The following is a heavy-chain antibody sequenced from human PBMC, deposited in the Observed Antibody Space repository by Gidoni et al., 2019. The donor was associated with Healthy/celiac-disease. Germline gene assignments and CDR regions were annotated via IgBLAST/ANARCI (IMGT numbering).Heavy chain of an antibody. D-gene: IGHD4-17*01. Sequence: QLQLHESCPGLEKPSETLSLPCTVSGGSISSSTYYWGWHRQPHGKGLEWIGSIYYSGSTYYNPALKSRVTISVDTSKNQFSLKLSSVAAADTAVYYCARHSYGDYGFDYWGQGTLVTVSS. CDR2: IYYSGST. CDR3: ARHSYGDYGFDY. J-gene: IGHJ4*02. CDR1: GGSISSSTYY. V-gene: IGHV4-39*01.